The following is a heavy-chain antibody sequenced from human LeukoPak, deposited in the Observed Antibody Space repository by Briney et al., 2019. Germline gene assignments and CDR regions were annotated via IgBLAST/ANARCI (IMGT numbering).Heavy chain of an antibody. J-gene: IGHJ4*02. CDR2: ISYDGSNK. Sequence: GGSLRLSCAASGFTFSSYAMHWVRQAPGKGLEWVAVISYDGSNKYYADSVKGRFTTSRDNAKNSLYLHMNSLRAEDTAVYYCARDWNFAIGYWGQGTLVTVSS. CDR3: ARDWNFAIGY. D-gene: IGHD1-7*01. V-gene: IGHV3-30-3*01. CDR1: GFTFSSYA.